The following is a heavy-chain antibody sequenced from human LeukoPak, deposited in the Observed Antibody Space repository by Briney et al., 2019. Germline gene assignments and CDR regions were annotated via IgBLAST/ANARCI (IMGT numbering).Heavy chain of an antibody. Sequence: PGGSLRLSCAASGFTFSSYWMHWVRQAPGKGLVWVSRINTDGSSTTYADSVKGRFTISRDNSKNTLYLQMNSLRSGDTSVYYCAKDRRGALGTSGCFDHWGQGTLVTVSS. D-gene: IGHD2-2*01. CDR2: INTDGSST. CDR1: GFTFSSYW. V-gene: IGHV3-74*01. CDR3: AKDRRGALGTSGCFDH. J-gene: IGHJ4*02.